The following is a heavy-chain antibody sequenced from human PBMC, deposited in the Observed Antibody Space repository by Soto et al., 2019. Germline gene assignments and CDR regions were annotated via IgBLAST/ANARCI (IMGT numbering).Heavy chain of an antibody. V-gene: IGHV3-30-3*01. D-gene: IGHD3-16*02. CDR1: GFTFSIYA. J-gene: IGHJ4*02. Sequence: GGSLRLSCAASGFTFSIYAMHWVRQAPGKGLEWVAVISYDGSNKYYADSVKGRFTISRDNSKNTLYLQMNSLRAEDTAVYYCAKEGHDYVWGSYRYPPFDYWGQGTLVTVSS. CDR3: AKEGHDYVWGSYRYPPFDY. CDR2: ISYDGSNK.